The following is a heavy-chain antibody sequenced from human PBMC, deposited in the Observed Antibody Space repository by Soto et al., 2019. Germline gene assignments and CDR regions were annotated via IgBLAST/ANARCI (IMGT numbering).Heavy chain of an antibody. CDR1: GGSFSGYY. D-gene: IGHD3-22*01. CDR2: INHSGST. J-gene: IGHJ4*02. V-gene: IGHV4-34*01. CDR3: ARALYATRFNYYDSSGPIDY. Sequence: SETLSLTCAVYGGSFSGYYWSWIRQPPGKGLEWIGEINHSGSTNYNPSLKSRVTISVDTSKNQFSLKLSSVTAPDTAVYYCARALYATRFNYYDSSGPIDYWGKGTLVTVSS.